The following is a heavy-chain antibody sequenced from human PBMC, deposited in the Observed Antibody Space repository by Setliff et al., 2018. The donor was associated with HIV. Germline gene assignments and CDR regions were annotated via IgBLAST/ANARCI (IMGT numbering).Heavy chain of an antibody. V-gene: IGHV3-15*05. CDR1: GFTFTNAW. J-gene: IGHJ6*04. CDR3: CRERPSYYDSSGFYLPGEFFYYYQKDV. Sequence: PGGSLRLSCAASGFTFTNAWMTWVRQVPGKGLEWVGRIKSKTDGGTTDYAAPVKGRFTISTDDSKNTLYLEMNSLKTEDTAVYFCCRERPSYYDSSGFYLPGEFFYYYQKDVWGKGTTVTVSS. CDR2: IKSKTDGGTT. D-gene: IGHD3-22*01.